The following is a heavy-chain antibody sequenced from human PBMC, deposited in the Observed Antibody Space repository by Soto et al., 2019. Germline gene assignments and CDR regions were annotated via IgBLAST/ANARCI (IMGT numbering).Heavy chain of an antibody. CDR2: ISRSGGST. V-gene: IGHV3-23*01. Sequence: EVQLLESGGGLVQPGGSLRLSCAASGFTFSSYAMSWVRQAPGKGLEWVSDISRSGGSTYYEDSVKGRFTISRDNSRNTLYLQMNSLRAEVTAVYYCAKFSYDSSGYLFDYWGQGSLVTVSS. J-gene: IGHJ4*02. CDR3: AKFSYDSSGYLFDY. CDR1: GFTFSSYA. D-gene: IGHD3-22*01.